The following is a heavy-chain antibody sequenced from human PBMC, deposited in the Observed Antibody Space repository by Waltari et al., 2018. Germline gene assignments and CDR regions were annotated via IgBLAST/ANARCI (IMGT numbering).Heavy chain of an antibody. D-gene: IGHD3-10*01. Sequence: EVQLVESGGGLVQPGGSLSLSCAASGFIVSDNYLSWVRQAPGKGLEWVSVIYSGGSTYYADSVKGRFTISRDNSKNTVFLQMNSLRAEDTAVYYCARDPYGMSTMSYWGLGTLVTVSS. J-gene: IGHJ4*02. V-gene: IGHV3-66*01. CDR1: GFIVSDNY. CDR2: IYSGGST. CDR3: ARDPYGMSTMSY.